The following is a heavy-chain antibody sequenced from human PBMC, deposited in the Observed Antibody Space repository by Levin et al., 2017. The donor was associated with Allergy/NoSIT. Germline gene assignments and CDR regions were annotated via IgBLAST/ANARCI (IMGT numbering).Heavy chain of an antibody. Sequence: SETLSLTCTVSGGSISSGTYSWSWIRQPAGKGLEWIGRSYASGSTNYNPSLMSRVTISVDTSKNQFSLKLSSVTAADTAVYYCATCGSITSCQTPDAFDVWGHGTMVTVSS. D-gene: IGHD2-2*01. V-gene: IGHV4-61*02. CDR3: ATCGSITSCQTPDAFDV. J-gene: IGHJ3*01. CDR2: SYASGST. CDR1: GGSISSGTYS.